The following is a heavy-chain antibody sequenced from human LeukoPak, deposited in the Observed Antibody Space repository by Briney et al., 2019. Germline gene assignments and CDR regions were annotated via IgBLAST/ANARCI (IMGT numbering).Heavy chain of an antibody. J-gene: IGHJ4*02. Sequence: ASVKVSCKASGYTFTSYYMHWVRRAPGQGLEWMGIINPSGGSTSYAQKFQGRVTMTRDTSTSTVYMELSSLRSEDTAVYYCARVPHYDILTGYLDYWGQGTLVTVSS. D-gene: IGHD3-9*01. V-gene: IGHV1-46*01. CDR2: INPSGGST. CDR3: ARVPHYDILTGYLDY. CDR1: GYTFTSYY.